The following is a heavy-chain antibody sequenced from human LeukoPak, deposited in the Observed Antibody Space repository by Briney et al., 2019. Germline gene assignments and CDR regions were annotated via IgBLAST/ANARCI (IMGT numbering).Heavy chain of an antibody. CDR3: ASYSSSWSTPYFDY. Sequence: SQTLSLTCTVSGFSISSGGYYWSWIRQPPGKGLEWIGYIYHSGSTYYNPSLKSRVTISVDRSKNQFSLKLSSVTAADTAEYYCASYSSSWSTPYFDYWGQGTLVTVSS. CDR2: IYHSGST. J-gene: IGHJ4*02. V-gene: IGHV4-30-2*01. CDR1: GFSISSGGYY. D-gene: IGHD6-13*01.